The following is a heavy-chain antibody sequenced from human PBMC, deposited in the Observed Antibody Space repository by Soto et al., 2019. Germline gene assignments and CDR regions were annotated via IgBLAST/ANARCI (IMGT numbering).Heavy chain of an antibody. D-gene: IGHD2-8*02. CDR3: AKATATGGGAFDI. Sequence: GGSLRLSCTASGFTCSSYDMSWVRQAPGKGLEWVSTILVGGSTYYADSVKGRFTISRDNSKNTLYLQMNSLTAGDTAVYYCAKATATGGGAFDICGQGTMVTVSS. CDR2: ILVGGST. J-gene: IGHJ3*02. V-gene: IGHV3-23*01. CDR1: GFTCSSYD.